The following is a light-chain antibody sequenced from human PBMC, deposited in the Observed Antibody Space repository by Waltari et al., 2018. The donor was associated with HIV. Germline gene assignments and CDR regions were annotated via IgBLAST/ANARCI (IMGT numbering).Light chain of an antibody. Sequence: IQMTQSPSALSASVGDRGTITCRASQTITYWLAWYQQKPGKAPKLLIYKASTLQSGVPSRFSGSGSGTDFTLTISNLQPDDFATYYCQQYNSYPYTFGQGTKLEIK. CDR1: QTITYW. CDR2: KAS. J-gene: IGKJ2*01. V-gene: IGKV1-5*03. CDR3: QQYNSYPYT.